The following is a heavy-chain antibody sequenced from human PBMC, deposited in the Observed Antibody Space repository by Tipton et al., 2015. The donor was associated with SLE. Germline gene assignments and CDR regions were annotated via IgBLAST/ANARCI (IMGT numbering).Heavy chain of an antibody. J-gene: IGHJ4*02. V-gene: IGHV3-53*01. D-gene: IGHD4-17*01. CDR2: IYSGGST. CDR3: ASRGSYGDYEVY. Sequence: SLRLSCAASGFTVSSNYMSWVRQAPGKGLEWVSVIYSGGSTYYADSVKGRFTISRDNSKNTLYLQMNNLRAEDTAVYYCASRGSYGDYEVYWGQGTLVTVSS. CDR1: GFTVSSNY.